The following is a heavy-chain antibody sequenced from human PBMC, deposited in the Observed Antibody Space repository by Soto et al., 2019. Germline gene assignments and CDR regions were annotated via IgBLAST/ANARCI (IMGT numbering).Heavy chain of an antibody. CDR3: ARGPQPHFNYYYYYGMDV. V-gene: IGHV3-21*01. J-gene: IGHJ6*02. CDR2: TSSSSSYI. CDR1: GFTFSYYS. Sequence: GGSLRLSCAASGFTFSYYSMHWVRQAPGKGLEWVSSTSSSSSYIYYADSVKGRFTISRDNAKNSLYLQMNSLRAEDTAVYYCARGPQPHFNYYYYYGMDVWGQGTTVTVSS.